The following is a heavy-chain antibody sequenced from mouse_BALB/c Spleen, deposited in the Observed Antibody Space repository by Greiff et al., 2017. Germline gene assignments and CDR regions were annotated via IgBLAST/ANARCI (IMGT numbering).Heavy chain of an antibody. V-gene: IGHV2-9*02. D-gene: IGHD2-3*01. CDR2: IWAGGST. CDR1: GFSLTSYG. Sequence: VQGVESGPGLVAPSQSLSITCTVTGFSLTSYGVHWVRQPPGKGLEWLGVIWAGGSTNYNSALMSRLSISKDNSKSQVFLKMNSLQTDDTAMYYCARDRWLLVMDYWGQGTSVTVSS. CDR3: ARDRWLLVMDY. J-gene: IGHJ4*01.